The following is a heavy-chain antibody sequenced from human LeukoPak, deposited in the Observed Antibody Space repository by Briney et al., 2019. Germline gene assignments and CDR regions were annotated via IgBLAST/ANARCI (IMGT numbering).Heavy chain of an antibody. CDR1: GGSISSSSYY. CDR2: IYYSGST. CDR3: ARGPPRGATGYYMDV. J-gene: IGHJ6*03. Sequence: SETLSLTCTVSGGSISSSSYYWGWIRQPPGKGLEWIGSIYYSGSTYYNPSLKSRVTISVDTSKNQFSLKLSSVTAADTAVYYCARGPPRGATGYYMDVWGKGTTVTVPS. V-gene: IGHV4-39*01. D-gene: IGHD1-26*01.